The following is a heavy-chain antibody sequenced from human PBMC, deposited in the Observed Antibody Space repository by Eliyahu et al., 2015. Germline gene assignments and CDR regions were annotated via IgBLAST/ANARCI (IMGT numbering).Heavy chain of an antibody. CDR1: GXXFACYA. CDR3: AKARGACRGGSCFSDFDL. Sequence: EVRLLESGGDLVQPGGSLRXSCAXSGXXFACYAMSWVRQAPGQGLEWVSTISGSGGYTYFADSVQGRLTISRDDSKNALYLHMSSLRVEDTALYYCAKARGACRGGSCFSDFDLWGQGTLVTVAS. V-gene: IGHV3-23*01. J-gene: IGHJ4*02. CDR2: ISGSGGYT. D-gene: IGHD2-15*01.